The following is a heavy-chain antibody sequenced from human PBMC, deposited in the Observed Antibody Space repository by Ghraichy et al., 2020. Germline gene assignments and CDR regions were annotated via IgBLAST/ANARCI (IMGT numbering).Heavy chain of an antibody. CDR2: ISGDGGNT. Sequence: GESLNISCAASGFTFDDFAMHWVRQAPGKGLEWVSLISGDGGNTYYGDSVKGRFTISRDNSKNSLYLQMNSLKTEDTALYYCARVRPLYDSDWYYFEYWGQGALVTVSS. D-gene: IGHD6-19*01. V-gene: IGHV3-43*02. J-gene: IGHJ4*02. CDR3: ARVRPLYDSDWYYFEY. CDR1: GFTFDDFA.